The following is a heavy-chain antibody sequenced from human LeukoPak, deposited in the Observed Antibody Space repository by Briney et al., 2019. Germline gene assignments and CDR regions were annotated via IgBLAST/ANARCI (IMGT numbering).Heavy chain of an antibody. Sequence: PSETLSLTCTVSGGSTSSGDYYGSWIRQPRGEGLEWIGYIYYCGSPYYNPSRESRGTISEGTSKHQYSLKVSSETAADRSGYCCARLVISYRDDVFLGFFHLWAQGTLVTVSS. D-gene: IGHD2/OR15-2a*01. CDR2: IYYCGSP. V-gene: IGHV4-30-4*01. CDR1: GGSTSSGDYY. CDR3: ARLVISYRDDVFLGFFHL. J-gene: IGHJ5*02.